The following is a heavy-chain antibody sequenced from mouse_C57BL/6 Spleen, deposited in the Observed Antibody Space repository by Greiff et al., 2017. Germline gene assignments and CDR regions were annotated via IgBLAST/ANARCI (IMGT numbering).Heavy chain of an antibody. CDR2: IYPGGGYT. D-gene: IGHD1-1*01. Sequence: VQLQQSGAELVRPGTSVKMSCKASGYTFTNYWIGWAKQRPGHGLEWIGDIYPGGGYTNYNEKFKGKATLTADKSSSTAYMQFSSLTSEDSAIYYCAGWGLRYGSSSYAMDYWGQGTSVTVSS. CDR3: AGWGLRYGSSSYAMDY. CDR1: GYTFTNYW. V-gene: IGHV1-63*01. J-gene: IGHJ4*01.